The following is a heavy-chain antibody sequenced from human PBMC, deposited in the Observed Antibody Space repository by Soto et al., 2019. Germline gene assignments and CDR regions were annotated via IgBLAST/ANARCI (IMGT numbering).Heavy chain of an antibody. Sequence: QVQLVESGGGVVQPGRSLRLSCAASGFTFSSYNMHWVRQAPGKGLEWVALISNDGGNKHYADSVKGRFTSSRDNSKNPLYLQMNSLRTEDTAVYYCAKDKGITAQKYYFDYWGQGTLVTVSS. V-gene: IGHV3-30*18. J-gene: IGHJ4*02. CDR2: ISNDGGNK. CDR3: AKDKGITAQKYYFDY. CDR1: GFTFSSYN. D-gene: IGHD6-13*01.